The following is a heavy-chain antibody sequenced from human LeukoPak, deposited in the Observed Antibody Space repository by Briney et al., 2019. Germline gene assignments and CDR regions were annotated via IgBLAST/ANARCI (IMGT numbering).Heavy chain of an antibody. CDR1: GFTFDNYG. J-gene: IGHJ4*02. Sequence: GGSLRLSCAASGFTFDNYGMHWVRQAPGKGLEWVAVISYDGSNKYYADSVKGRFTISRDNSKNTLYLQMNSLRAEDTAVYYCAKEMGSATDYSSSWYGTLDYWGREPWSPSPQ. D-gene: IGHD6-13*01. V-gene: IGHV3-30*18. CDR2: ISYDGSNK. CDR3: AKEMGSATDYSSSWYGTLDY.